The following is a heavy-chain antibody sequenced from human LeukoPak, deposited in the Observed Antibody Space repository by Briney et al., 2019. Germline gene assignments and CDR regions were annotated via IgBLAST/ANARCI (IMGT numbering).Heavy chain of an antibody. CDR3: ARVYSDTAMRGGGYYGMDV. CDR1: GYTFTSYG. CDR2: ISAYNGNT. D-gene: IGHD5-18*01. V-gene: IGHV1-18*01. Sequence: GASVKVSCKASGYTFTSYGISWVRQAPGQGLEWMGWISAYNGNTNYAQKLQGRVTMTTDTSTSTAYMELRSLRSDDTAVYYCARVYSDTAMRGGGYYGMDVWGQGTTVTVSS. J-gene: IGHJ6*02.